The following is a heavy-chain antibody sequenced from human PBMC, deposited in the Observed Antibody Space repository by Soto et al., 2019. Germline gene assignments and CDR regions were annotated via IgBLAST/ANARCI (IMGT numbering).Heavy chain of an antibody. D-gene: IGHD2-15*01. V-gene: IGHV5-51*01. CDR3: ARKSRYCSGGSCYPPTDYYDSSGPNDAFDI. CDR1: GYSFPSYW. J-gene: IGHJ3*02. CDR2: IYPGDSDT. Sequence: PGESLKISCKGSGYSFPSYWIGWVRQMPGKGLEWMGIIYPGDSDTRYSPSFQGQVTISADKSISTAYLQWSSLKASDTAMYYCARKSRYCSGGSCYPPTDYYDSSGPNDAFDIWGQGTMVTVSS.